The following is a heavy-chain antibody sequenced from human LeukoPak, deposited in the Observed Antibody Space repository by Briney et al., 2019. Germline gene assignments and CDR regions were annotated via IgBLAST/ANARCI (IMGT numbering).Heavy chain of an antibody. Sequence: GGSLRLSCAASGFTFSSYGMHWVRQAPGKGLEWVAFIRYDGSNKYYADSVRGRFTISRDNSKNTLYLQMNSLRAEDTAVYYCAKVQAQFYGPGAYYMDVWGKGTTVTVSS. CDR3: AKVQAQFYGPGAYYMDV. J-gene: IGHJ6*03. D-gene: IGHD5-24*01. V-gene: IGHV3-30*02. CDR2: IRYDGSNK. CDR1: GFTFSSYG.